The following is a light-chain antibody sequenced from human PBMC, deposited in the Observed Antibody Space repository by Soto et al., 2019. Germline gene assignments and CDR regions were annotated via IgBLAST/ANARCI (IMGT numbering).Light chain of an antibody. CDR3: QQYNSYST. J-gene: IGKJ1*01. Sequence: DVQVTQSPASLSASVGDRVTITCRASQSISSWLAWYQQKPGKAPKLLIYDASSLESGVPSRFSGSGSGTEFTLTISSLQPDDFATYSCQQYNSYSTFGQGTKVDI. CDR2: DAS. V-gene: IGKV1-5*01. CDR1: QSISSW.